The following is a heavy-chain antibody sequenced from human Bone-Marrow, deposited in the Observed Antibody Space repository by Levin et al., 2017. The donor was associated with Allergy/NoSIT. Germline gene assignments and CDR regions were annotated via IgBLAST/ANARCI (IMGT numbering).Heavy chain of an antibody. CDR1: GGSASSGTYS. D-gene: IGHD3-3*02. CDR2: VSYSGST. CDR3: AREPPSTVYGVLTIWSFADI. J-gene: IGHJ3*02. V-gene: IGHV4-61*01. Sequence: PSETLSLTCSVSGGSASSGTYSWSWIRQPPGKALEWIGHVSYSGSTNYNPSLQSRVTISEDTSNNQFSLRLTSVTAADTAVYYCAREPPSTVYGVLTIWSFADIWGQGTPVTVSA.